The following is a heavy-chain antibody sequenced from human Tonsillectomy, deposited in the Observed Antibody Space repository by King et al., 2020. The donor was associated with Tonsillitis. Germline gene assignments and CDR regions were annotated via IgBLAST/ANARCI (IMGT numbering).Heavy chain of an antibody. CDR1: GGSISSSTFY. Sequence: QLQESGPGLVKPSETLSLTCTVSGGSISSSTFYWGWIRQPPGKGLEWIGRIYYSGSTYYNPSLKSRVTISVDTSKNQFSLKLSSVTAADTAVYYCARGVRGGVWGRWLGYDYWGPGTLVTVSS. D-gene: IGHD3-16*01. V-gene: IGHV4-39*07. CDR3: ARGVRGGVWGRWLGYDY. CDR2: IYYSGST. J-gene: IGHJ4*02.